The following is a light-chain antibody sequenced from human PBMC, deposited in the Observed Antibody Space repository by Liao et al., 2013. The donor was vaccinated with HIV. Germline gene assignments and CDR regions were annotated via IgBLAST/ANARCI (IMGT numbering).Light chain of an antibody. V-gene: IGLV3-1*01. CDR1: KLGDQY. CDR3: QAWDRNNVV. J-gene: IGLJ2*01. Sequence: SYELTQPPSVSVSPGQTASITCSGDKLGDQYASWYQQKPGQSPVVVIYQDSKRPSGIPERFSGSNSGNTATLTISGTQAMDEADYYCQAWDRNNVVFGGGTKLTV. CDR2: QDS.